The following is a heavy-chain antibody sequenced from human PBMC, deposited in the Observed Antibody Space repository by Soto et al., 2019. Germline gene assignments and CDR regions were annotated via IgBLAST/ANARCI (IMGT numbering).Heavy chain of an antibody. CDR2: INHSGST. CDR1: GGSFSGYY. D-gene: IGHD3-10*01. Sequence: SETLSLTCAVYGGSFSGYYWSWIRQPPGKGLEWIGEINHSGSTNYNPSLKSRVTISVDTSKNQFSLKLSSVTAADTAVYYCAKVRESRGPQPFDYWGQGTLVTVSS. CDR3: AKVRESRGPQPFDY. J-gene: IGHJ4*02. V-gene: IGHV4-34*01.